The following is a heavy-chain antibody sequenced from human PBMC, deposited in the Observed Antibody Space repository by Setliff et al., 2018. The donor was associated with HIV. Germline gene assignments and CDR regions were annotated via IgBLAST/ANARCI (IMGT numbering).Heavy chain of an antibody. CDR1: GASVNSNNYY. CDR2: IYYSGTT. CDR3: ARATESPYDLLTAFWFFDS. Sequence: SETLSLTCTVSGASVNSNNYYWGWVRQPPGKGLEWIASIYYSGTTYYNPSLKSRVTMSVDASKNQLSLKVASVTAADTALYFCARATESPYDLLTAFWFFDSWGQGTPVTVSS. D-gene: IGHD3-9*01. J-gene: IGHJ4*02. V-gene: IGHV4-39*07.